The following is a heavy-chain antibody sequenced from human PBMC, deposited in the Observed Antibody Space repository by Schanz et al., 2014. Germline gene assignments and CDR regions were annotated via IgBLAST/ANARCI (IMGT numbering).Heavy chain of an antibody. J-gene: IGHJ4*02. CDR3: ARDKGGYYPFDY. D-gene: IGHD3-22*01. Sequence: EVQLVESGGGLLQPGGSLRLSCAASGFTFGTFWMSWVRQAPGKGLEWVANINQDGSDKSYVDSVKGRFTISRDNPKNSLYLQMNSLRAEDTAVYYCARDKGGYYPFDYWGQGSLVTVSS. CDR2: INQDGSDK. V-gene: IGHV3-7*01. CDR1: GFTFGTFW.